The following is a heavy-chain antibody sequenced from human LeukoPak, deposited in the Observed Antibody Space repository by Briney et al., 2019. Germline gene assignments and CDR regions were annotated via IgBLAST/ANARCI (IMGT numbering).Heavy chain of an antibody. D-gene: IGHD6-19*01. CDR1: GGSIGSSNW. V-gene: IGHV4-4*02. CDR3: ARVCIAVAVDY. J-gene: IGHJ4*02. Sequence: SETLSLTCAVSGGSIGSSNWWTWVRQPPGKGLEWIGEIYHSGSTNYNPSLKSRVTISVDKSKSQFSLKLSSVTAADTAVYYCARVCIAVAVDYWGQGTLVTVSS. CDR2: IYHSGST.